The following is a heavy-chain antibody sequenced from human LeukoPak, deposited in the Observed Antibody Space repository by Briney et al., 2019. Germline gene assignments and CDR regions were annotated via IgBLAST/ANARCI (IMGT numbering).Heavy chain of an antibody. J-gene: IGHJ6*02. Sequence: GASVKVSCKASGYTFTGYYMHWVRQAPGQGLEWMGWINPNSGGTNYAQKFQGWVTMTRDTSISTAYMELSRLRSDDTAVYYCARAGPPYYYDSTYYYYYGMDVWGQGTTVTVSS. CDR1: GYTFTGYY. V-gene: IGHV1-2*04. CDR2: INPNSGGT. CDR3: ARAGPPYYYDSTYYYYYGMDV. D-gene: IGHD3-22*01.